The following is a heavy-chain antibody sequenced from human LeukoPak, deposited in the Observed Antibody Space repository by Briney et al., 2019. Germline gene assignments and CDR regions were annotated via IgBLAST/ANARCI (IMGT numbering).Heavy chain of an antibody. Sequence: SETLSLTCTVSDYSISSGYYWGWIRQPPGKGLEWIGSFYHSGSTYYNPSLKSRVTISVDTSKNQFSLKLSSVTAADTAVYYCARDTKPWRYSSAHYFDYWGQGTLVTVSS. V-gene: IGHV4-38-2*02. CDR1: DYSISSGYY. CDR3: ARDTKPWRYSSAHYFDY. CDR2: FYHSGST. D-gene: IGHD6-19*01. J-gene: IGHJ4*02.